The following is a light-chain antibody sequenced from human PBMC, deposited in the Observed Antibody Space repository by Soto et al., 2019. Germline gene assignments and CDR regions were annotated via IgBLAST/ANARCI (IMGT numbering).Light chain of an antibody. CDR3: TSYAGISIPVV. Sequence: QSALTQPPSASGSPGQSVTISCTGASSDVGKYNFVSWYQQHPGKAPKLMIYDVTERPSGVPDRFSGSKSGNTASLTVSGLQAENEADSDCTSYAGISIPVVFGGGTKLTVL. J-gene: IGLJ2*01. CDR1: SSDVGKYNF. V-gene: IGLV2-8*01. CDR2: DVT.